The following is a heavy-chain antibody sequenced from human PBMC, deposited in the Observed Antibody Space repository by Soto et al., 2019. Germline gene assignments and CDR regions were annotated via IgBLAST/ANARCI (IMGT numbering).Heavy chain of an antibody. CDR2: IYYSGST. V-gene: IGHV4-31*03. CDR1: GGSISSGGYY. J-gene: IGHJ6*02. D-gene: IGHD2-15*01. Sequence: SETLSLTCTVSGGSISSGGYYWSWIRQHPGKGLEWIGYIYYSGSTYYNPSLKSRVTISVDTSKNQFSLKLSSVTAADTAVYYCARDSSLDYYGMDVWGQGTTVTVSS. CDR3: ARDSSLDYYGMDV.